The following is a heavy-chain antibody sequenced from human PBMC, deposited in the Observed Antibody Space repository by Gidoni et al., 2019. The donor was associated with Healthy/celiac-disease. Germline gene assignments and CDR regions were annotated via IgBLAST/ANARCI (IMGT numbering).Heavy chain of an antibody. V-gene: IGHV4-61*02. J-gene: IGHJ4*02. CDR2: IYTSGST. CDR3: ARGITGTPSDY. CDR1: GGSISSGSYY. Sequence: QVQLQESGPGLVKPSQTLSLTCTVSGGSISSGSYYWSWIRQPAGKGLEWIGRIYTSGSTNYNPSLKSRVTISVDTSKNQFSLKLSSVTAADTAVYYCARGITGTPSDYWGQGTLVTVSS. D-gene: IGHD1-7*01.